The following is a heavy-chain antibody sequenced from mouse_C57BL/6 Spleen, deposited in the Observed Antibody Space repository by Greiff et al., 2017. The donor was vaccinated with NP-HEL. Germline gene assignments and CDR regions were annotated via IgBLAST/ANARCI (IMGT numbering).Heavy chain of an antibody. CDR2: IWSGGST. J-gene: IGHJ4*01. D-gene: IGHD2-4*01. V-gene: IGHV2-2*01. CDR3: ARRLSLYYAMDY. Sequence: VKLMESGPGLVQPSQSLSITCTVSGFSLTSYGVHWVRQSPGKGLEWLGVIWSGGSTDYNAAFISRLSISKDNSKSQVFFKMNSLQADDTAIYYCARRLSLYYAMDYWGQGTSVTVSS. CDR1: GFSLTSYG.